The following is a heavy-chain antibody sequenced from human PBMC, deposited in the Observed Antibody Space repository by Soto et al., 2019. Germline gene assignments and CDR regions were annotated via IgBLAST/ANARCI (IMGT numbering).Heavy chain of an antibody. Sequence: QVQLQESGPGLVRPSDTLSLTCTVSGGSISRYFWSWIRQSPGKGLEWIGYIFYTGSTTYNPSLKSRVTISIDTSKNQFSLKLSSLTAADTAVYYCAHFSDLEWFDPWGQGTLVTVSS. CDR1: GGSISRYF. D-gene: IGHD2-21*01. V-gene: IGHV4-59*12. CDR3: AHFSDLEWFDP. J-gene: IGHJ5*02. CDR2: IFYTGST.